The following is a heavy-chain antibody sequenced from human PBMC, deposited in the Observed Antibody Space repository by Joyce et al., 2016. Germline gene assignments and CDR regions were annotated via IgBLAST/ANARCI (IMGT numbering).Heavy chain of an antibody. V-gene: IGHV3-23*01. CDR1: GSSFGNYA. J-gene: IGHJ3*02. Sequence: EVQLLESGGGLVQPGGSLRLSCAASGSSFGNYAMYWVRQAPGKGLEWVSVSSTRGGSIYYEESVKGRFTVSRDNFKNTMYLQMTGLRDADTAVFYCATARGFRDSFHIWGQGTMVTVSS. CDR2: SSTRGGSI. CDR3: ATARGFRDSFHI. D-gene: IGHD2/OR15-2a*01.